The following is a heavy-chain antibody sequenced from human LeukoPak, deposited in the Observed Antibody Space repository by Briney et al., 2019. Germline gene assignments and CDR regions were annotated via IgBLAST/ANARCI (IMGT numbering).Heavy chain of an antibody. Sequence: PSETLSLTCTVSGGSISSFYWSWIRQPPGKGLEWIGYIYYSGSTNYNPSLKSRVTISGDTSKNQFSLKLSSVTAADTAVYYCARLLLSVGNYCYFDLWGRGTLVTVSS. CDR3: ARLLLSVGNYCYFDL. J-gene: IGHJ2*01. CDR1: GGSISSFY. D-gene: IGHD1-26*01. CDR2: IYYSGST. V-gene: IGHV4-59*08.